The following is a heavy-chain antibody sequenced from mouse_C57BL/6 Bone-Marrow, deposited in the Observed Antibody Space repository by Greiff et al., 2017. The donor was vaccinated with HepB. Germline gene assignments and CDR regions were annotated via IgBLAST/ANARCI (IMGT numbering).Heavy chain of an antibody. V-gene: IGHV1-64*01. Sequence: QVQLQQPGAELVKPGASVKLSCKASGYTFTSYWMHWVKQRPGQGLEWIGMIHPNSGSTNYNEKFKSKATLTVDKSSSTAYMQLSSLTSEDSAVYYCARWGYGSSFSYGGQGTLVTVSA. D-gene: IGHD1-1*01. J-gene: IGHJ3*01. CDR2: IHPNSGST. CDR3: ARWGYGSSFSY. CDR1: GYTFTSYW.